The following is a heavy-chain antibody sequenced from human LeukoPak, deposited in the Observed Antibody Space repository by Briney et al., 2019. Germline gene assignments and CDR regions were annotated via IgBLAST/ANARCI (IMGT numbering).Heavy chain of an antibody. CDR1: GGSFSGYY. J-gene: IGHJ3*02. CDR3: ASKVGARRAFDI. D-gene: IGHD1-26*01. CDR2: INHSGST. V-gene: IGHV4-34*01. Sequence: SETLSLTCAVYGGSFSGYYWSWIRQPPGKGLEWIGEINHSGSTNYNPSLKSRVTISVDTSKNQFSLKLSSVTAADTAVYYCASKVGARRAFDIWGQGTMVTVSS.